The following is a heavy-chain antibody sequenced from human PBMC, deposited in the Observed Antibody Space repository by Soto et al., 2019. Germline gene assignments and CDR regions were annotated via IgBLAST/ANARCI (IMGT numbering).Heavy chain of an antibody. CDR1: GGSISSYY. D-gene: IGHD6-13*01. CDR2: IYYSGST. V-gene: IGHV4-59*01. CDR3: ARERGYSSSGYHFSLHDF. J-gene: IGHJ3*01. Sequence: PSETLSLTCTVSGGSISSYYWSWIRQPPGKGLEWIGYIYYSGSTNYNPSLKSRVTISVDTSKNQFSLKLSSVTAADTAVYYCARERGYSSSGYHFSLHDFSAQGSTDTVSS.